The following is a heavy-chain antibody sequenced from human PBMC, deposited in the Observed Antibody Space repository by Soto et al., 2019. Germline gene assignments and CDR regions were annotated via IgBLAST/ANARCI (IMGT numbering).Heavy chain of an antibody. J-gene: IGHJ4*02. V-gene: IGHV5-51*01. CDR1: GYSFTRHW. CDR3: PRLDIGTPPFRAVYCGS. D-gene: IGHD2-2*03. Sequence: GESLKISCKANGYSFTRHWIGWVRQQPGKGLEWVAVIYPGDSDARYSPSFQGQVTISADNSINTAYLQWSSLKASATAIYFCPRLDIGTPPFRAVYCGSWGQGTPVT. CDR2: IYPGDSDA.